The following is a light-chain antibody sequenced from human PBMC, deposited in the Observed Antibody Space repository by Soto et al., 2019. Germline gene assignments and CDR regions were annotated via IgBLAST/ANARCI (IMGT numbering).Light chain of an antibody. Sequence: IVMTQSPATLSVSPGERATLSCRASQSVSSNLAWYQQKPGQAPRLLIYGASTRATGIPARFSGSGSGTEFTLTISSLQSEDFAVYYCQQYNNWPCFGGGTKVDIK. J-gene: IGKJ4*01. CDR2: GAS. CDR1: QSVSSN. V-gene: IGKV3-15*01. CDR3: QQYNNWPC.